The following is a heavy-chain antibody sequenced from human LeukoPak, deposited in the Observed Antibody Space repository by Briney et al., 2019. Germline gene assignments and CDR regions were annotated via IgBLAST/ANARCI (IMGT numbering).Heavy chain of an antibody. J-gene: IGHJ4*02. Sequence: GGSLRLSCAASGFTFSTYWMSWVRQSPGKGLEWVAIIKVDGSEKYYVDSVKGRFTISRDNAKNALYLQMDSLRAEDTAVYYCARDVWNYFDYWGQGTLVTVSS. CDR2: IKVDGSEK. V-gene: IGHV3-7*05. D-gene: IGHD2-21*01. CDR3: ARDVWNYFDY. CDR1: GFTFSTYW.